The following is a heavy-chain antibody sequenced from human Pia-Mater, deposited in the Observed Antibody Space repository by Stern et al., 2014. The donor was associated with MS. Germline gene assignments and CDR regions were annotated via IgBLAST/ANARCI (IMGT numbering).Heavy chain of an antibody. V-gene: IGHV1-2*04. CDR2: INPNSGGT. D-gene: IGHD4-17*01. J-gene: IGHJ5*02. CDR1: GYTFTGYF. Sequence: VQLVESGAEVKKPGASVKVSCKASGYTFTGYFMHRVRQAPGQGLEWMGWINPNSGGTNYALQFQGWVTMTRDTSISTAYMELRRLKSDDTAIYYCARGGPYGDYGLWFDPWGQGTLVTVSS. CDR3: ARGGPYGDYGLWFDP.